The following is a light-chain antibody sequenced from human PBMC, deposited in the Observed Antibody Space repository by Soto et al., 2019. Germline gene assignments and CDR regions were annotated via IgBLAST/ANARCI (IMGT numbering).Light chain of an antibody. CDR1: SSNLGAGYD. V-gene: IGLV1-40*01. Sequence: QAVVTQPPSVSGAPGQRVIISCTGNSSNLGAGYDVHWYQQLPGAAPKLVIFGNRNRPSGVPERFSGSKSGTSASLAITGLQAEDEADYYCQAYDYTLTASVFGGGTKVTVL. J-gene: IGLJ3*02. CDR3: QAYDYTLTASV. CDR2: GNR.